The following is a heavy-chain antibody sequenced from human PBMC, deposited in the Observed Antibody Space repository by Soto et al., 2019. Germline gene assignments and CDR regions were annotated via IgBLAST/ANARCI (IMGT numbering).Heavy chain of an antibody. CDR2: FDPEDGET. J-gene: IGHJ6*02. Sequence: ASVKVSRKVSGYTLTELSMHWVRQAPGKGLEWMGGFDPEDGETIYAQKFQGRVTMTEDTSTDTAYMELNSLRSEDTAVYYCATDDRDIVVVTAAGPPVLLSPGRPMDVWGRGTTVTVSS. D-gene: IGHD2-2*01. V-gene: IGHV1-24*01. CDR3: ATDDRDIVVVTAAGPPVLLSPGRPMDV. CDR1: GYTLTELS.